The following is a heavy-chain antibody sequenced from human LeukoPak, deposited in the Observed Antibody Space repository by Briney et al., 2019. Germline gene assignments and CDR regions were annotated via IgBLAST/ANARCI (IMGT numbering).Heavy chain of an antibody. V-gene: IGHV4-34*01. J-gene: IGHJ6*03. CDR2: INDRGRA. Sequence: PSETLSLTCAVYGGSFSNYYWNWIRQTPGKGLEWLGEINDRGRANYNPSLMSRVTVSVDTSKNQFSLRLTSVTATDTAIYYCARRWNYGRNYYNDVWGKGATVSVSS. D-gene: IGHD1-7*01. CDR1: GGSFSNYY. CDR3: ARRWNYGRNYYNDV.